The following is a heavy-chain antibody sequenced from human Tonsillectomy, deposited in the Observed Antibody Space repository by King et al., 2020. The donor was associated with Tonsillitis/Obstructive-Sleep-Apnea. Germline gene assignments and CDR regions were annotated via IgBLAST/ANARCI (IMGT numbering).Heavy chain of an antibody. D-gene: IGHD3-3*01. V-gene: IGHV3-23*04. CDR1: GFTFSNYA. J-gene: IGHJ4*02. CDR2: ISGSGGST. CDR3: AKVSRVDFWGAYFDS. Sequence: QLVQSGGALVQPGGSLRVSCAASGFTFSNYAMTWVRQAPGKGLEWVSGISGSGGSTYYADSVKGRFTISRDNSKNTLYLQMNSLRAEDTAVYYCAKVSRVDFWGAYFDSWGQGTLVTVSS.